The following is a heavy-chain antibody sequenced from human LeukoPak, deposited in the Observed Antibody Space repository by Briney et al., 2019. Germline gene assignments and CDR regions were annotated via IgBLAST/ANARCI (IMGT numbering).Heavy chain of an antibody. D-gene: IGHD6-25*01. CDR3: AKDIMRTYSSGHFDY. CDR2: ISWNSGSI. CDR1: GFTFDDYA. V-gene: IGHV3-9*01. J-gene: IGHJ4*02. Sequence: PGRSLRLSCAASGFTFDDYAMHRVRQAPGKGLEWVSGISWNSGSIGYADSVKGRFTISGDNAKNSLYLQMNSLRAEDTALYYCAKDIMRTYSSGHFDYWGQGTLVTVSS.